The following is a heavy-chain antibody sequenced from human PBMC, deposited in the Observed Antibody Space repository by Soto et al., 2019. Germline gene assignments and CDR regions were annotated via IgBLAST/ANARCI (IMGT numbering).Heavy chain of an antibody. CDR1: GFTFDDYA. J-gene: IGHJ4*02. V-gene: IGHV3-9*01. Sequence: DVQLVESGGGLVQPGRSLTLSCAASGFTFDDYAMHWVRQGPGKGLEWVSGISWNSVSIVYADSVKGRFTISRDNAKNSLYLQINSLRAEDTAFYYCARDTFLDIVTMGDYWGQGTLVTVSS. CDR3: ARDTFLDIVTMGDY. CDR2: ISWNSVSI. D-gene: IGHD5-12*01.